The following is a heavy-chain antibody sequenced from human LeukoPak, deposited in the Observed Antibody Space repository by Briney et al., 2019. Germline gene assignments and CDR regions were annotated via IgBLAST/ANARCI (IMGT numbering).Heavy chain of an antibody. V-gene: IGHV4-61*02. CDR2: IYASGST. Sequence: PSGTLSLTCTVSGGSISSGSYYWSWIRQPAGKGLEWIGRIYASGSTNYNPSLNSRVTISRDTSKNQFSLNLTSVTAADTAVYYCARDAPPAYCSGGSCYFDYWGQGTLVTVSS. CDR1: GGSISSGSYY. D-gene: IGHD2-15*01. CDR3: ARDAPPAYCSGGSCYFDY. J-gene: IGHJ4*02.